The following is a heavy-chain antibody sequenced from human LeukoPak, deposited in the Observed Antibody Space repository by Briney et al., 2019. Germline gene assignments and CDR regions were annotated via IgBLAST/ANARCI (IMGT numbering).Heavy chain of an antibody. CDR1: GFTFSSYG. CDR2: IWYDGSDK. J-gene: IGHJ4*02. D-gene: IGHD2-8*01. CDR3: ARGYRMVGYYFDY. V-gene: IGHV3-33*01. Sequence: RGSLRLSCAASGFTFSSYGMHWVRQAPGKGLEWVAVIWYDGSDKYYADSVKGRFTISRDNSKNTLYLQMNSLRAEDTAVYYCARGYRMVGYYFDYWGQGTLVTVSS.